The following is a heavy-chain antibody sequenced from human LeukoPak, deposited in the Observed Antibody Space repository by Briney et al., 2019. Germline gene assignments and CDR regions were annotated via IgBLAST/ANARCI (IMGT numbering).Heavy chain of an antibody. CDR3: ARGTPLNTAMAPGWFDP. J-gene: IGHJ5*02. Sequence: PSETLSLTCTVSGGSISSCYWSWFRQPPGKGLEWIGHIYYSGSTNYNPSLTSRVTVSVDTSKNQFSLKLSSVTAADTAVYYCARGTPLNTAMAPGWFDPWGQGTLVTVSS. CDR2: IYYSGST. CDR1: GGSISSCY. V-gene: IGHV4-59*01. D-gene: IGHD5-18*01.